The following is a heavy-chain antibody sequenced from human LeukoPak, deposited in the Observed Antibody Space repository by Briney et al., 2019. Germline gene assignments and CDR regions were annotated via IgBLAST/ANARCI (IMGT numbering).Heavy chain of an antibody. CDR2: IYDSGST. CDR1: GASISSSDYF. V-gene: IGHV4-39*01. J-gene: IGHJ3*02. CDR3: ARLPKYYYDSSGYYHGAFDI. Sequence: SETLFLTCSVSGASISSSDYFWGWIRQSPGKGLEWIGNIYDSGSTYYNPSLRSRVTLSADTSKNQFSLKLTSVTAADTAVYYCARLPKYYYDSSGYYHGAFDIWGQGTMVTVSS. D-gene: IGHD3-22*01.